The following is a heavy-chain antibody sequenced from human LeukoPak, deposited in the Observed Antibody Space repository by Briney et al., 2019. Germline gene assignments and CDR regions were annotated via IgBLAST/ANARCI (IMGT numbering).Heavy chain of an antibody. D-gene: IGHD3-16*01. CDR3: ARGGGLDV. CDR2: IKLDGSEK. Sequence: GGSLRLSCVASGFTFGKYWMSWVRQAPGKGLEWVANIKLDGSEKNYVDSVKGRFTISRDNAKNSLYLQMSNLRAEDTAVYFCARGGGLDVWGQGATVTVSS. CDR1: GFTFGKYW. J-gene: IGHJ6*02. V-gene: IGHV3-7*03.